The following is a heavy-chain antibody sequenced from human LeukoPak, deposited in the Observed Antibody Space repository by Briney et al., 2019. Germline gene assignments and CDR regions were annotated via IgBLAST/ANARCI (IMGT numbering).Heavy chain of an antibody. J-gene: IGHJ4*02. CDR3: ARGSPYYDSSGYYFDY. D-gene: IGHD3-22*01. CDR1: GGSFSGYY. Sequence: PSETLSLTCAVYGGSFSGYYWSWIRQPPGKGLEWIGEINHSGSTNYNPSLKSRLTISVDTSKNQFSLKLSSVTAADTAVYYCARGSPYYDSSGYYFDYWGQGTLVTVSS. V-gene: IGHV4-34*01. CDR2: INHSGST.